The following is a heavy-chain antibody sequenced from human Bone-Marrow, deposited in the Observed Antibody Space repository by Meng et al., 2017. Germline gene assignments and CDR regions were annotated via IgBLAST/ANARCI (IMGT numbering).Heavy chain of an antibody. CDR2: MYISGTT. CDR1: GDSISSYY. D-gene: IGHD3-22*01. V-gene: IGHV4-4*07. J-gene: IGHJ5*02. Sequence: SETLSLTCTVSGDSISSYYWNWIRQPAGKGLEWIGRMYISGTTTYNPSLKSRVTMSVDTSKNQFSLKLSPVTAADTAVYYCARDGDTSGYYVNWFDPWGQGTLVTVSS. CDR3: ARDGDTSGYYVNWFDP.